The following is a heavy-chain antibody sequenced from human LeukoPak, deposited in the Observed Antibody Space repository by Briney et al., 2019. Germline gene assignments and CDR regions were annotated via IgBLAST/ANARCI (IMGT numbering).Heavy chain of an antibody. Sequence: GGSLRLSCAASGFSFCSCAMHWVRQVPGKGLEWVAVVFVGGSIKWYADSVTGRYTISRDNSKNTLYLQMNSLGAEDTAIYYCAKDRSGTWSVDYWGQGTLVTVSS. J-gene: IGHJ4*02. CDR1: GFSFCSCA. D-gene: IGHD1-26*01. CDR2: VFVGGSIK. V-gene: IGHV3-30*04. CDR3: AKDRSGTWSVDY.